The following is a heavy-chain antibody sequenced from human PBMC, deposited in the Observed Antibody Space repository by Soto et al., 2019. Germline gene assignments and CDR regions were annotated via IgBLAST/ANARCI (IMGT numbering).Heavy chain of an antibody. CDR3: ARDRIEPRGYCSSTSCYTFDY. J-gene: IGHJ4*02. CDR2: ISYDGTNT. V-gene: IGHV3-30*03. D-gene: IGHD2-2*02. CDR1: GFNFSNYG. Sequence: GGSLRLSCAASGFNFSNYGMHWVRQAPGKGLEWVAVISYDGTNTYYADSVKGRFTISRDNSKNTLYLQMNSLRAEDTAVYYCARDRIEPRGYCSSTSCYTFDYWGQGTLVTAPQ.